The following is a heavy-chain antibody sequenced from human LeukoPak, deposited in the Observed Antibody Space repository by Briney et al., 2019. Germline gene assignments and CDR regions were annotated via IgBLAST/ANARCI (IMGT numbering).Heavy chain of an antibody. CDR1: GYSFTSYW. J-gene: IGHJ4*02. V-gene: IGHV5-51*01. Sequence: GESLKISCKGSGYSFTSYWIGWVRQMPGKGLEWMGIIYPDNSDTRYSPSFQGQVTISADKSISTAYLQWSSLKASDAALYYCARHENDGSGRASYYWGQGTLVTVSS. CDR2: IYPDNSDT. CDR3: ARHENDGSGRASYY. D-gene: IGHD3-10*01.